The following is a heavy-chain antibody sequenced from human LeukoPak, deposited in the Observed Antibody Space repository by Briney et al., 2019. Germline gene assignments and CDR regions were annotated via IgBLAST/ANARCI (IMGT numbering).Heavy chain of an antibody. CDR2: IYTSGST. V-gene: IGHV4-61*02. J-gene: IGHJ4*02. CDR3: XXXXXXXXXXXXXXXXXXYFDY. Sequence: SETLSLTCTVSGGSISSGSYYWSWIRQPAGKGLEWIGRIYTSGSTNYNPSLKSRVTISVDTSKNQFSLKLSSVTVADTAVYYXXXXXXXXXXXXXXXXXXXYFDYXXXGXLVTVSX. CDR1: GGSISSGSYY.